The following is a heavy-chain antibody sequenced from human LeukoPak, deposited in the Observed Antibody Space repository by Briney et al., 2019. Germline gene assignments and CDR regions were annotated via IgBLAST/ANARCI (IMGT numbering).Heavy chain of an antibody. J-gene: IGHJ3*02. CDR3: ARDRAALWFGEMIGAFDI. CDR2: ISGSGGST. D-gene: IGHD3-10*01. CDR1: GFTFSSYG. V-gene: IGHV3-23*01. Sequence: GGTLRLSCAASGFTFSSYGMSWVRQAPGKGLEWVSAISGSGGSTYYADSVKGRFTISRDNAKNSLYLQMNSLRAEDTAVYYCARDRAALWFGEMIGAFDIWGQGTMVTVSS.